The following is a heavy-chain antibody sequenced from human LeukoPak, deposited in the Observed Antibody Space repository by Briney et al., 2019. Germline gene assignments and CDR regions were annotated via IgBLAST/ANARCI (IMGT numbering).Heavy chain of an antibody. Sequence: ASVKVSCKVSGYTLTELSMHWVRQAPGKGLEWMGGFDPEDGETVYAQKFQGRVTMTEDTSTGTAYMELSSLRSEDTAVYYCARDRGPCGGDCYSTFDIWGQGTMVTVSS. V-gene: IGHV1-24*01. CDR2: FDPEDGET. J-gene: IGHJ3*02. CDR3: ARDRGPCGGDCYSTFDI. CDR1: GYTLTELS. D-gene: IGHD2-21*02.